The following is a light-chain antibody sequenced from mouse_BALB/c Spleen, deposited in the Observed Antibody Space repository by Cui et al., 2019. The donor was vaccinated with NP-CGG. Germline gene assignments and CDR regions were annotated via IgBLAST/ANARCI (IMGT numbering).Light chain of an antibody. J-gene: IGLJ1*01. CDR1: TGAVTTSNY. Sequence: VVTHQSSITTSPGETVTLTCRSSTGAVTTSNYANWVQEKPDHLFTGLIGGTNNRAPGVPARFSGSLIGDKAALTITGAQTEDEAIYFCALWYSNHWVFGGGTKLTVL. CDR2: GTN. CDR3: ALWYSNHWV. V-gene: IGLV1*01.